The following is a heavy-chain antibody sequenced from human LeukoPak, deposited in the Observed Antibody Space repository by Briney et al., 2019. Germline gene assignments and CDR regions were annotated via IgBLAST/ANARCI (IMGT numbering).Heavy chain of an antibody. Sequence: ASVKVSCKASGYTFTSYGISWVRQAPGQGLEWMGWISAYNGNTNYAQKLQGRVTMTRDTSTSTVYMELSSLRSEDTAVYYCARVQGNIPNYYYGMDVWGQGTTVTVSS. CDR1: GYTFTSYG. D-gene: IGHD2/OR15-2a*01. V-gene: IGHV1-18*01. CDR2: ISAYNGNT. J-gene: IGHJ6*02. CDR3: ARVQGNIPNYYYGMDV.